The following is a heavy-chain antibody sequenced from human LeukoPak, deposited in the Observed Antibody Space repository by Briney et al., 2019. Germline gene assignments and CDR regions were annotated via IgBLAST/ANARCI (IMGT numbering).Heavy chain of an antibody. CDR2: ISSSSSTI. J-gene: IGHJ4*02. D-gene: IGHD3-10*01. CDR1: GLTISSYS. CDR3: ARKGGSRSLNYFDY. Sequence: GGSLRLSCAASGLTISSYSMDWVRQAPGKGLQWVSYISSSSSTIYYADSVKGRFTISRDNAKNSLYLQMNSLRAEDTALYYCARKGGSRSLNYFDYWGQGTLVTVSS. V-gene: IGHV3-48*01.